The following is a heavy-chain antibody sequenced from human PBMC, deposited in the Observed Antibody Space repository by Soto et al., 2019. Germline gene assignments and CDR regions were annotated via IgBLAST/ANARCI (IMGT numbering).Heavy chain of an antibody. J-gene: IGHJ4*02. CDR3: ARVPGSKGYFDY. CDR2: IYQSGTA. CDR1: GYSIRSDYY. Sequence: PSETLSLTCAVSGYSIRSDYYWGWIRQPPGKGLEWIGSIYQSGTAYYNPSLKSRVTISVDTPKNEFSLKVSSVTAADTAVYYCARVPGSKGYFDYWGQGTLVTVSS. V-gene: IGHV4-38-2*01. D-gene: IGHD2-2*01.